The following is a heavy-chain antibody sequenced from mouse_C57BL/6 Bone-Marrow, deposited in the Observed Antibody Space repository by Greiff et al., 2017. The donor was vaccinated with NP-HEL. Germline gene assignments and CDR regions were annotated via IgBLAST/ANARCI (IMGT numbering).Heavy chain of an antibody. D-gene: IGHD1-1*02. CDR2: INPYNGGT. V-gene: IGHV1-19*01. J-gene: IGHJ3*01. CDR1: GYTFTDYY. CDR3: ARWDYAGAY. Sequence: VQLKESGPVLVKPGASVKMSCKASGYTFTDYYMNWVKQSHGKSLEWIGVINPYNGGTSYNQKFKGKATLTVDKSSSTAYMELNSLTSEDSAVYYCARWDYAGAYWGQGTLVTVSA.